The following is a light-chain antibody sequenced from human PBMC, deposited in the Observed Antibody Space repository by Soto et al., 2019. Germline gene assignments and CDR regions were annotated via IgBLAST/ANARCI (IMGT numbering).Light chain of an antibody. CDR3: QQYGSSPLT. CDR1: QTVSNN. V-gene: IGKV3-20*01. J-gene: IGKJ4*01. Sequence: EIVLTQSPGTLSLSPGERATLSCRASQTVSNNLAWYQQKPGQAPRLLIYAASIRATGIPDRFSGSGSGTDFTLTISRLEPEDFAVYYCQQYGSSPLTFGGGTKVDNK. CDR2: AAS.